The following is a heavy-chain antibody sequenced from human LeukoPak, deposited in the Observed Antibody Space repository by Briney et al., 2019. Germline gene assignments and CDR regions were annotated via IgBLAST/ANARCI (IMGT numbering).Heavy chain of an antibody. D-gene: IGHD3-22*01. J-gene: IGHJ4*02. CDR3: AKDVKSYYDSSGYYHFDY. Sequence: PGGSLRLSCAASGFTVSSNYMSWVRQAPGKGLEWVSVIYSGGSTYYADSVKGRLTISRDNSKNTLYLQMNSLRAEDTAVYYCAKDVKSYYDSSGYYHFDYWGQGTLVTVSS. CDR2: IYSGGST. CDR1: GFTVSSNY. V-gene: IGHV3-66*01.